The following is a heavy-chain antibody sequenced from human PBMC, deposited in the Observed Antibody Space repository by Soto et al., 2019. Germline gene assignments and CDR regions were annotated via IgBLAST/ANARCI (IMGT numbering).Heavy chain of an antibody. CDR3: ARGSSWLGMDV. J-gene: IGHJ6*02. CDR2: IYYSGST. V-gene: IGHV4-59*01. Sequence: KTSETLSLTCTVSGGSISSYYWSWIRQPPGKGLEWIGYIYYSGSTNYNPSLKSRVTISVDTSKNQFSLKLSSVTAADTAVYYCARGSSWLGMDVWGQGTTVTVSS. CDR1: GGSISSYY. D-gene: IGHD6-19*01.